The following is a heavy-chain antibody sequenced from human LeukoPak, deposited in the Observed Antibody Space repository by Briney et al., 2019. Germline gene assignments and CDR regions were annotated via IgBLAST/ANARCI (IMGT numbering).Heavy chain of an antibody. Sequence: PGGSLRLSCAASGFTFSSYAMSWVGQAPGKGLEWVSAISGSGGSTYYADSVKGRFTISRDNSKNTLYLQMNSLRAEDTAVYYCAKVNRRGSSRYFDYWGQGTLVTVSS. D-gene: IGHD6-6*01. CDR2: ISGSGGST. CDR1: GFTFSSYA. CDR3: AKVNRRGSSRYFDY. J-gene: IGHJ4*02. V-gene: IGHV3-23*01.